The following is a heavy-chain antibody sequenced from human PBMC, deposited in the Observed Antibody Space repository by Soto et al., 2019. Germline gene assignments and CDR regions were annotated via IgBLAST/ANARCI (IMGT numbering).Heavy chain of an antibody. CDR2: INAGNGNT. CDR1: GYTFTSYA. Sequence: QVQLVQSGAEEKKPGASVKVSCKASGYTFTSYAMHWVRQAPGQRLEWMGWINAGNGNTKCSQKFQGRVTITRDTSASTAYMELSSLRSEDTAVYYCARSIVVVTALDYWGQGTLVTVYS. CDR3: ARSIVVVTALDY. J-gene: IGHJ4*02. V-gene: IGHV1-3*05. D-gene: IGHD2-21*02.